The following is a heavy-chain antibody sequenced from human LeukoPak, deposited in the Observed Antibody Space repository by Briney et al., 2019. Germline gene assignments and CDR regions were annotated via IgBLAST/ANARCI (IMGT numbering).Heavy chain of an antibody. J-gene: IGHJ3*02. CDR3: ARGYYDFWSGYRSPSHAFDI. Sequence: SETLPLTCTVSGGSISSYYWSWLRQPPGKGLEWIGHIYYSGSTNYNPSLKSRVTISVDTSKNQVSLKLSSVTAADTAVYYCARGYYDFWSGYRSPSHAFDIWGQGTMVTVSS. CDR2: IYYSGST. CDR1: GGSISSYY. V-gene: IGHV4-59*01. D-gene: IGHD3-3*01.